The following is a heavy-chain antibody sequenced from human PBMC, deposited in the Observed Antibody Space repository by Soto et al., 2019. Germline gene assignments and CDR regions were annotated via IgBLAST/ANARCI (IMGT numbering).Heavy chain of an antibody. CDR3: VRDGTKTLRDWFDP. J-gene: IGHJ5*02. CDR1: GTSISGFY. CDR2: IYATGTT. V-gene: IGHV4-4*07. Sequence: SETLSLTCTVSGTSISGFYWSWIRKSAGKGLEWIGRIYATGTTDYNPSLKSRVMMSVDTSKKQFSLKLRSVTAADTAVYYCVRDGTKTLRDWFDPWGQGISVTV. D-gene: IGHD1-1*01.